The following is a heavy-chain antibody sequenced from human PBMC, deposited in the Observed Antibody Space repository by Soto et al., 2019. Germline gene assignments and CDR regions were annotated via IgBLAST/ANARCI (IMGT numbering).Heavy chain of an antibody. CDR3: ATISNWNDVDFDY. V-gene: IGHV3-7*01. D-gene: IGHD1-20*01. CDR2: IKQAGSEK. J-gene: IGHJ4*02. CDR1: GFTFSSYW. Sequence: EVQLVESGGGLVQPGGSLRLSCAASGFTFSSYWMSWVRQAPGKGLEWVANIKQAGSEKYYVDSMKGRFTISRDNAKNSLYLQMNSLRAEDTAVYYCATISNWNDVDFDYWGQGTLVTVSS.